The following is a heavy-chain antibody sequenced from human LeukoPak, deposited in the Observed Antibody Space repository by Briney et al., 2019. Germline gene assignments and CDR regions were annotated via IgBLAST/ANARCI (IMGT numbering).Heavy chain of an antibody. CDR1: GFTFSSYA. J-gene: IGHJ1*01. CDR2: ISYDGSNK. CDR3: AKDSVAVAGPGHFQH. D-gene: IGHD6-19*01. V-gene: IGHV3-30-3*01. Sequence: GGSLRLSCAASGFTFSSYAMHWVRQAPGKGLEWVAVISYDGSNKYYADSVKGRFTISRDNSKNTLYLQMNSLRAEDTAVYYCAKDSVAVAGPGHFQHWGQGTLVTVSS.